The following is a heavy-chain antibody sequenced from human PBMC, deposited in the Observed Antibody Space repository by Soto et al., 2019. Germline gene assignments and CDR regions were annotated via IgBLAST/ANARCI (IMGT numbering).Heavy chain of an antibody. V-gene: IGHV3-9*01. CDR3: AREIYDDYDSSGFDH. CDR2: ISCSSVTF. D-gene: IGHD3-22*01. CDR1: GFHFDNYA. Sequence: PGGSLRLSCAASGFHFDNYAMHWVRRAPGKGLEWVSGISCSSVTFDYADSVKGRFTISRDNAKNSLYLQMNSLRAEDTAVYYCAREIYDDYDSSGFDHWGQGTLVTVSS. J-gene: IGHJ4*02.